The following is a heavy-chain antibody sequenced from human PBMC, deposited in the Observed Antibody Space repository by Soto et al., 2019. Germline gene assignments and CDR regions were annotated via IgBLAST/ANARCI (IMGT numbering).Heavy chain of an antibody. V-gene: IGHV4-31*03. CDR2: FYYSGST. CDR3: ARSVFP. CDR1: GGSISTGVYY. Sequence: SETLSLTCTFSGGSISTGVYYWNWIRQHPGKGLEWIGYFYYSGSTYYNPSLKSRVTISVNTSKNQFSLKLSSVTAADTAVYYCARSVFPWGQGTLVTVS. J-gene: IGHJ5*02.